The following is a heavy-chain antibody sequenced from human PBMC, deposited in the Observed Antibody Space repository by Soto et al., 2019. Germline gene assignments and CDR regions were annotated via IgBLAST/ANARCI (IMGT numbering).Heavy chain of an antibody. V-gene: IGHV3-48*02. CDR1: GFTFNTYS. CDR3: TRDPHALDF. Sequence: EVQLVESGGGLVQPGGSPRLSCAASGFTFNTYSMNWVRQTPEKGLEWVAYITSGSTRILYADSVRGRFTISRDNAKDSLYLQMTSLRDEDTAMYYCTRDPHALDFWGQGTRVIVSS. D-gene: IGHD2-2*01. J-gene: IGHJ4*02. CDR2: ITSGSTRI.